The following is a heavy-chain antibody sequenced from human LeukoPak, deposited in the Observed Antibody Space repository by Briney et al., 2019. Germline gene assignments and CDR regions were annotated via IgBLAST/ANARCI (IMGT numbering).Heavy chain of an antibody. CDR3: ARGSDSSGYYVPNFDY. CDR2: IYYSGST. V-gene: IGHV4-30-4*01. CDR1: GGSISSGDYY. D-gene: IGHD3-22*01. Sequence: SETLSLTCTVSGGSISSGDYYWSWIRQPPGKGLECIGYIYYSGSTYYNPSIKSRVTISVDTSKNQFYLKLSSVTAADTAVYYCARGSDSSGYYVPNFDYWGQGTLVTVSS. J-gene: IGHJ4*02.